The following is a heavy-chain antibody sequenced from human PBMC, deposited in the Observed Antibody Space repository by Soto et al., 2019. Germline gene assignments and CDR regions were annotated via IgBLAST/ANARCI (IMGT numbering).Heavy chain of an antibody. V-gene: IGHV4-4*07. CDR3: ARVRSIVSKSGYGMEV. D-gene: IGHD5-12*01. J-gene: IGHJ6*02. CDR1: GGSISSYY. CDR2: VYISGST. Sequence: QVQLQASAPGLVNPSDTLSLTCPVSGGSISSYYWSWIQQPAGKGLECFGRVYISGSTNYNLSLRRRVTLSVGTSKNQFSLKLNSVSAANTVVYYCARVRSIVSKSGYGMEVWGQGTAVTVSS.